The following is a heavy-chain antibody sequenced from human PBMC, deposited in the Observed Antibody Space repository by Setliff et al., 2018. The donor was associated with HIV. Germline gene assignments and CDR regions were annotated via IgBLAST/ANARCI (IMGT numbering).Heavy chain of an antibody. D-gene: IGHD6-19*01. Sequence: PSQTLSLTCAISGDSVSSNSATWNWIRQSPSRGLEWLGETYYRSKWYNNYAVSVKSRMILNPDTSKNQFSLQLNSVTPADTAVYYCTRRFEKWLAFDYWGQGTLVTVSS. CDR2: TYYRSKWYN. CDR3: TRRFEKWLAFDY. J-gene: IGHJ4*02. CDR1: GDSVSSNSAT. V-gene: IGHV6-1*01.